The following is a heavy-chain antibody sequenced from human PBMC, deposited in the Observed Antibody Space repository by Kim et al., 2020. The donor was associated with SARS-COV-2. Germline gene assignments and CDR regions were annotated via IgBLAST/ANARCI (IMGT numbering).Heavy chain of an antibody. V-gene: IGHV3-7*01. CDR1: GFTFSSYW. Sequence: GGSLRLSCAASGFTFSSYWMSWVRQAPGKGLEWVANIKQDGSEKYYVDSVKGRFTISRDNAKNSLYLQMNSLRAEDTAVYYCARGAYCGGDCYPSGFWIWGQGTMVTVSS. CDR3: ARGAYCGGDCYPSGFWI. D-gene: IGHD2-21*02. CDR2: IKQDGSEK. J-gene: IGHJ3*02.